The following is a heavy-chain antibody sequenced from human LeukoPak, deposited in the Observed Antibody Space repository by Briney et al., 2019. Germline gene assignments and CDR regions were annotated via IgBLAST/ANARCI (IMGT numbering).Heavy chain of an antibody. J-gene: IGHJ4*02. CDR1: GFTFSRYA. V-gene: IGHV3-23*01. D-gene: IGHD3-10*01. CDR2: IGGSGGTT. CDR3: AKDLSWFGGSLATFGY. Sequence: GGSLRLSCAASGFTFSRYAMSWVRQAPGKGLEWVSSIGGSGGTTYYADSGQGRFTISRDNSKNTLYLQMNSLSAEDTAVYYCAKDLSWFGGSLATFGYWGQGTLATVSS.